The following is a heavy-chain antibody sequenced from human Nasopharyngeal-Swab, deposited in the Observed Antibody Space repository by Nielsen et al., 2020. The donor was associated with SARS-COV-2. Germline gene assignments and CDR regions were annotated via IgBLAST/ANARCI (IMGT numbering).Heavy chain of an antibody. CDR3: ARDNLDPFGGVIVHDAFDI. CDR1: GFTFSSYE. CDR2: ISSSGSTI. Sequence: GGSLRLSCAASGFTFSSYEMNWVRQAPGKGLEWVSYISSSGSTIYYADSVKGRFTISRDNAKNSLYLQMNSLRAEDTAVYYCARDNLDPFGGVIVHDAFDIWGQGTMVTVSS. V-gene: IGHV3-48*03. D-gene: IGHD3-16*02. J-gene: IGHJ3*02.